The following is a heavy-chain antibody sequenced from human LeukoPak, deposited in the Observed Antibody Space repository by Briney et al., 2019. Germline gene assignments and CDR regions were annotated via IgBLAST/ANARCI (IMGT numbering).Heavy chain of an antibody. D-gene: IGHD6-13*01. Sequence: SVKVSCKASGGTFSSYAISWVRQAPGQGLEWMGGIIPIFGTANYAQKFQGRVTITADESTSTAYMELSSLRSEDAAVYYCARWTVEQQLISYYYYGMDVWGQGTTVTVSS. V-gene: IGHV1-69*13. CDR3: ARWTVEQQLISYYYYGMDV. J-gene: IGHJ6*02. CDR1: GGTFSSYA. CDR2: IIPIFGTA.